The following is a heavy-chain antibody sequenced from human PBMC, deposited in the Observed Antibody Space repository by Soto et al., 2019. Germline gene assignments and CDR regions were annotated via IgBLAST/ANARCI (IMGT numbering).Heavy chain of an antibody. D-gene: IGHD3-16*01. V-gene: IGHV4-59*01. CDR3: ASGGNWFDT. CDR2: MYYNGNI. Sequence: SETLSLTCNVSGGSISNYYWTWIRQSPEKGLEWIGYMYYNGNINYNPSLKSRVTISIDTSKNQFSLTLKSVTAADTAVYYCASGGNWFDTWGQGVLVTVSS. CDR1: GGSISNYY. J-gene: IGHJ5*02.